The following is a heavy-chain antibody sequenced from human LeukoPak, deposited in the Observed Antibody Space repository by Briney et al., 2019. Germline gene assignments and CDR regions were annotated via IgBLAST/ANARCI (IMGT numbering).Heavy chain of an antibody. J-gene: IGHJ6*03. CDR3: ARDGFGYCSSTSCSPIYYYYYYMDV. Sequence: ASVKVSCKASGYTFTSYYMHWVRQAPGQGLEWMGIINPSGGSTSYAQKFQGRVTMTRDISTSTVYMELSSLRSEDTAVYYCARDGFGYCSSTSCSPIYYYYYYMDVWGKGTTVTVSS. CDR2: INPSGGST. V-gene: IGHV1-46*01. D-gene: IGHD2-2*01. CDR1: GYTFTSYY.